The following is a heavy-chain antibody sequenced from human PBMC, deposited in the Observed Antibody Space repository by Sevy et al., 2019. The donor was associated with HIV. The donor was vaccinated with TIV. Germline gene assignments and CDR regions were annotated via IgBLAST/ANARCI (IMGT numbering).Heavy chain of an antibody. D-gene: IGHD3-10*01. V-gene: IGHV1-8*01. J-gene: IGHJ6*02. CDR1: GYTFTSYD. CDR2: MNPNSGNT. Sequence: ASVKVSCKASGYTFTSYDINWVRQATGQGLEWMGWMNPNSGNTGYAQKFQGRVTMNRNTSISTAYMELSSLRSEDTAVYYCAGCVGGWFGELDGYYYYGMDVWGQGTTVTVSS. CDR3: AGCVGGWFGELDGYYYYGMDV.